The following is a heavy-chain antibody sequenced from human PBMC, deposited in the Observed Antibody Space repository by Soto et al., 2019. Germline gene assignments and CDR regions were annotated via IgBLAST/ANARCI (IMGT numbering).Heavy chain of an antibody. V-gene: IGHV1-3*01. D-gene: IGHD3-16*02. J-gene: IGHJ5*02. Sequence: QVQLVQSGAEVKKPGASVKISCRASGYRFSDHGIHWMRQAPGQRPGWMGWINPGNGNTRSPQKSHGRVTLTRYTSARTAYMELSSLTSEDTAVYFCARDRYTATTVWFDPWGQGSLVTVSS. CDR1: GYRFSDHG. CDR3: ARDRYTATTVWFDP. CDR2: INPGNGNT.